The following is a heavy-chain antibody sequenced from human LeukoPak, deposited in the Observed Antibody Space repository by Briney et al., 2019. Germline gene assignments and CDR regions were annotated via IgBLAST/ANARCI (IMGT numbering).Heavy chain of an antibody. D-gene: IGHD6-13*01. Sequence: ASVKVSCKASGGTFSSYGISWVRRAPGQGLEWMGGIIPIFATTNYAQKLQGRVTMTTDTSTSTAYMELRSLRSDDTAVYYCARKSQQLVRHYYYYYMDVWGKGTTVTISS. CDR2: IIPIFATT. J-gene: IGHJ6*03. CDR3: ARKSQQLVRHYYYYYMDV. V-gene: IGHV1-69*05. CDR1: GGTFSSYG.